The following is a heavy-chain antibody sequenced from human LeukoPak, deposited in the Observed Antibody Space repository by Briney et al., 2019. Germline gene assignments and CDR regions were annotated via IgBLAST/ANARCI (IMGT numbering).Heavy chain of an antibody. CDR2: IKEDGSAK. CDR1: GFIFSSYW. V-gene: IGHV3-7*05. Sequence: GGSLRLSCAASGFIFSSYWMNWVRQAPGKGLGWVANIKEDGSAKYYVDSVKGRFTISRDNAKNSLYLQMNSLRAEDTAVYYCVMDMDVWGQGTTVTVSS. CDR3: VMDMDV. J-gene: IGHJ6*02.